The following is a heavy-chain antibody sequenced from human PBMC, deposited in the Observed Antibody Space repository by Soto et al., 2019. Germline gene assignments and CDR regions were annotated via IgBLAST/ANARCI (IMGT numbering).Heavy chain of an antibody. D-gene: IGHD3-22*01. J-gene: IGHJ4*02. CDR1: GFTFSSYA. V-gene: IGHV3-23*01. CDR3: AKEFSTYYYDSSGPYFDY. Sequence: LRLCCAASGFTFSSYAMSWVRQAPGKGLEWVSAISGSGGSTYYADSVKGRFTISRDNSKNTLYLQMNSLRAEDTAVYYCAKEFSTYYYDSSGPYFDYWGQGTLVTVSS. CDR2: ISGSGGST.